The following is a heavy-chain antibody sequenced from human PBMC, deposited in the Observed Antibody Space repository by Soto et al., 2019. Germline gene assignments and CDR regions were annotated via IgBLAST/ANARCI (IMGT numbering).Heavy chain of an antibody. CDR2: ISYDGSNK. CDR3: ARDGDYNILTGYYTYFDY. J-gene: IGHJ4*02. Sequence: GGSLRLSCAASGFTFSSKAVHWVRQAPGKGLEWVAVISYDGSNKYYADSVKGRFTISRDNSKSTLYLQMNNLKAEDTALYYCARDGDYNILTGYYTYFDYWGQGTLVTVSS. V-gene: IGHV3-30-3*01. D-gene: IGHD3-9*01. CDR1: GFTFSSKA.